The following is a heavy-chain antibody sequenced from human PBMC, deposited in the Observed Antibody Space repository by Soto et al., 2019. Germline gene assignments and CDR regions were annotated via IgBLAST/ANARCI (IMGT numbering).Heavy chain of an antibody. CDR3: VPHNSGWDIGY. CDR2: IYPGDSDP. J-gene: IGHJ4*02. CDR1: GYNFSRYW. D-gene: IGHD5-12*01. V-gene: IGHV5-51*01. Sequence: PGESLKISCQGSGYNFSRYWIGWVRQMPGKGLEWVGIIYPGDSDPRYSPSFQGQVTISADKSISTAYLQWTSLKASDTATYYCVPHNSGWDIGYWGQGTLVTVSS.